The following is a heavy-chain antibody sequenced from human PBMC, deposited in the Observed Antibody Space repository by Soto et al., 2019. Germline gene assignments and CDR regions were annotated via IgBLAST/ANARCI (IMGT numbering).Heavy chain of an antibody. CDR2: IYSSGTT. V-gene: IGHV3-53*01. Sequence: PWGSLRLSCAASGFTVSSNYMSWVRQSPGKGLEWISFIYSSGTTYYADSVKGRFIISRDNSKNTVSLQMNSLRAEDTAVYYCARRNAPRYSSGNNHFDLWGQGTLVTVSS. J-gene: IGHJ4*02. CDR3: ARRNAPRYSSGNNHFDL. CDR1: GFTVSSNY. D-gene: IGHD6-19*01.